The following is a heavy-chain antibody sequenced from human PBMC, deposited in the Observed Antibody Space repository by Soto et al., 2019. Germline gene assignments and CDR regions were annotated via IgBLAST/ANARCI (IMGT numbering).Heavy chain of an antibody. CDR1: GFTFSSYS. Sequence: GGSLRLSCEGCGFTFSSYSMNWVRQAPGKGLEWVSSISGSGGYIYYADSVKGRFTISRDNAKNSLYLQMTSLRDEDTALYYCARDRQSTPWYAADYWGQGSLVTVSS. V-gene: IGHV3-21*01. CDR3: ARDRQSTPWYAADY. J-gene: IGHJ4*02. D-gene: IGHD6-13*01. CDR2: ISGSGGYI.